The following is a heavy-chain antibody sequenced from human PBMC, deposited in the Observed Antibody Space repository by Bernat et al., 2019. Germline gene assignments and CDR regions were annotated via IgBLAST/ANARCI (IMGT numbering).Heavy chain of an antibody. D-gene: IGHD2-2*01. CDR3: VILCPYQLPRGHYCYYMDV. CDR1: GWSFSGYY. Sequence: QVHLQQWGAGLLKPSETLSLTCAVYGWSFSGYYWSWVRQPPGKGLECIGEVNHSGDTNYNPSLKSRVTMSIDTSKNQFSLKLNSVTAADTAVYYCVILCPYQLPRGHYCYYMDVWGKGTTVTVSS. V-gene: IGHV4-34*01. CDR2: VNHSGDT. J-gene: IGHJ6*03.